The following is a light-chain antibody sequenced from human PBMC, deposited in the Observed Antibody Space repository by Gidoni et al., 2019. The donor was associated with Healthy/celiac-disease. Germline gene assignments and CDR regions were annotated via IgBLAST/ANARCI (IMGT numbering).Light chain of an antibody. Sequence: EIVLTQSPGTLSLSPGERATRSCRASQSVSSSYLAWYQQKPGQAPRLLIYGASSRATGIPDRFSGSGSGTDFTLTISRLEPDDFAVYYCQQYGSSLITFGQGTRLEIK. CDR2: GAS. V-gene: IGKV3-20*01. CDR1: QSVSSSY. CDR3: QQYGSSLIT. J-gene: IGKJ5*01.